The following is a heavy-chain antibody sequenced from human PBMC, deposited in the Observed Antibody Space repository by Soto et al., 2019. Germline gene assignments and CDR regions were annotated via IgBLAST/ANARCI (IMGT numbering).Heavy chain of an antibody. CDR1: GFTFSNYA. CDR2: ISGSLSGSGNTT. V-gene: IGHV3-23*01. CDR3: AKVGGTAHPPIPVNY. J-gene: IGHJ4*02. Sequence: EMQLLESGGGLVQPGGSLRLSCAASGFTFSNYAMIWVRQAPGKGLEWVSGISGSLSGSGNTTYYANSVRGRFSISRDNTKNTLDLQMNRLSAEDTAMYYCAKVGGTAHPPIPVNYWGQGTLVTVSS. D-gene: IGHD2-2*02.